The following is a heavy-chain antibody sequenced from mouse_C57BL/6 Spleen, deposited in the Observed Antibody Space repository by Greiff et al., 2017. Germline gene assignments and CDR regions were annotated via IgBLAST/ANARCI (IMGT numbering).Heavy chain of an antibody. J-gene: IGHJ2*01. V-gene: IGHV1-5*01. CDR2: IYPGNSDT. CDR3: TRGIDGWYFDY. Sequence: EVQVVESGTVLARPGASVKMSCKTSGYTFTSYWMHWVKQRPGQGLEWIGAIYPGNSDTSYNQKVKGKAKLTAVTSASTAYMELSSLTDEDSAVYYSTRGIDGWYFDYWGQGTTLTVSS. D-gene: IGHD2-3*01. CDR1: GYTFTSYW.